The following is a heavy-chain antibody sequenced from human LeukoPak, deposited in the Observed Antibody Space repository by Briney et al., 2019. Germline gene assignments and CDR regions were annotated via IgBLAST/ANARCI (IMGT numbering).Heavy chain of an antibody. D-gene: IGHD3-16*01. Sequence: SETLSLTCTVSGGSVSSSGSYWSWIRQPPGKGPEWFAYIYYSGSTTYNPSLKSRVIISVDTSKNQFSLRLSSVTAADTAVYYCARSNSFYYDSWGQGTLVTVSS. CDR3: ARSNSFYYDS. CDR2: IYYSGST. CDR1: GGSVSSSGSY. J-gene: IGHJ5*02. V-gene: IGHV4-61*08.